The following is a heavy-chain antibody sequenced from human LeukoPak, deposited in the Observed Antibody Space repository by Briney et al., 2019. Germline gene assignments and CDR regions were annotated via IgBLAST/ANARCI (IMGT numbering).Heavy chain of an antibody. V-gene: IGHV3-21*01. D-gene: IGHD3-3*01. J-gene: IGHJ6*03. CDR1: GFTFSRYS. CDR2: ITSSGIYI. Sequence: PGGSLSLSCAASGFTFSRYSMNWVRQAPGKGLEWVSSITSSGIYIYYADSVKGRFTISRDNAKNSLYLQMNSLRPEDTAVYYCAKLVRSGYYYYYYYYMDVWGKGTTVTVSS. CDR3: AKLVRSGYYYYYYYYMDV.